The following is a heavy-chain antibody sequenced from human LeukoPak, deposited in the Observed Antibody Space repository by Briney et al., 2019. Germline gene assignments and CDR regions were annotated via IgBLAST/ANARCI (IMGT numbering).Heavy chain of an antibody. CDR1: GYTFTSYG. D-gene: IGHD3-22*01. CDR3: ARGARNYYDSSSVDP. CDR2: ISAYNGNT. J-gene: IGHJ5*02. Sequence: GASVKVSCKASGYTFTSYGISWVRQAPGQGLEWMGWISAYNGNTNYAQKLQGRVTMTTDTSTSTAYMELRSLRSDDTAVYYCARGARNYYDSSSVDPWGQGTLVTVSS. V-gene: IGHV1-18*01.